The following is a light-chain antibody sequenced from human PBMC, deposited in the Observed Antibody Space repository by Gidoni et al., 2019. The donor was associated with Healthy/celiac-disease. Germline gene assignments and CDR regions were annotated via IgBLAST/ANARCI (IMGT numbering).Light chain of an antibody. Sequence: DIVMTQSPDSLAVSLGERATINFKSSQSVLYSSNNKNYLAWYQQKSGQPPKLLIYWASTRESGVPDRFSGSGSGTDFTLTISSLQAEDVAVYYCQQYYTTPRTFGPGTKVDIK. CDR2: WAS. CDR1: QSVLYSSNNKNY. J-gene: IGKJ3*01. V-gene: IGKV4-1*01. CDR3: QQYYTTPRT.